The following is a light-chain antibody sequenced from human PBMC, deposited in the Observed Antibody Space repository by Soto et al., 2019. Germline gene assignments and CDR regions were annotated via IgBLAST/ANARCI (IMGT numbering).Light chain of an antibody. CDR1: QSISSW. CDR3: QQYNSYSQT. Sequence: IQMAQSASTLSPSVADRVASSCRASQSISSWLAWYQQKPGKAPKLLIYDASSLESGVPSRFSGSGSGTEFTLTISSLQPDDFATYYCQQYNSYSQTFGQGTKVDIK. J-gene: IGKJ1*01. CDR2: DAS. V-gene: IGKV1-5*01.